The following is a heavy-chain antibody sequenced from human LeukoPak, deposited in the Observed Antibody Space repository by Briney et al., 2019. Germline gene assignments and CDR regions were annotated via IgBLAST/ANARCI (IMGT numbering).Heavy chain of an antibody. CDR1: GYTFTGYY. J-gene: IGHJ6*03. CDR2: INPNSGGT. CDR3: ARSAQSYSGYADYYYYMDV. V-gene: IGHV1-2*02. D-gene: IGHD5-12*01. Sequence: ASVKVSCKASGYTFTGYYMHWVRQAPGQGLEWMGWINPNSGGTNYAQKFQGRATMTRDTSISTAYMELSRLRSDDTAMYYCARSAQSYSGYADYYYYMDVWGKGTTVTISS.